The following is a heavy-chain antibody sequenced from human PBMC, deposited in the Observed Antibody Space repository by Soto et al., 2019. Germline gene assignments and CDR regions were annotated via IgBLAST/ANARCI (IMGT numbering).Heavy chain of an antibody. CDR1: GFTFSSYG. CDR3: AKDIGYSSSWSLDY. J-gene: IGHJ4*02. V-gene: IGHV3-30*18. D-gene: IGHD6-13*01. Sequence: GGSLRLSCAASGFTFSSYGMHWVRQAPGKGLGWVAVISYDGSNKYYADSVKGRFTISRDNSKNTLYLQMNSLRAEDTAVYYCAKDIGYSSSWSLDYWGQGTLVTVSS. CDR2: ISYDGSNK.